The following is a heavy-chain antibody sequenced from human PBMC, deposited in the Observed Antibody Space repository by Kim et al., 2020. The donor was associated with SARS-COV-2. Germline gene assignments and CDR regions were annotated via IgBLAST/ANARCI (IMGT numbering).Heavy chain of an antibody. CDR3: ARGPLVWFPAAGSPTKINWFDP. CDR1: GGSFSGYY. D-gene: IGHD6-13*01. CDR2: INHSGST. Sequence: SETLSLTCAVYGGSFSGYYWSWIRQPPGKGLEWIGEINHSGSTNYNPSLKSRVTISVDTSKNQFSLKLSSVTAADTAVYYCARGPLVWFPAAGSPTKINWFDPWGQGTLVTVSS. V-gene: IGHV4-34*01. J-gene: IGHJ5*02.